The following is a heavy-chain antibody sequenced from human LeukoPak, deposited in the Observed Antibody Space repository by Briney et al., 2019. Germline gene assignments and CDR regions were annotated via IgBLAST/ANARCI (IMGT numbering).Heavy chain of an antibody. D-gene: IGHD2-21*01. Sequence: GGSLRLSCAASGFTFSGYGMHWVRQAPGKGLEWVAFIRYDGSNKYYADSVKGRFTISRDNSKNTLYLQMNSLRAEDTAVYYCAKWGYCGGDCYWSETSWGQGALVTVSS. CDR2: IRYDGSNK. J-gene: IGHJ5*02. CDR1: GFTFSGYG. CDR3: AKWGYCGGDCYWSETS. V-gene: IGHV3-30*02.